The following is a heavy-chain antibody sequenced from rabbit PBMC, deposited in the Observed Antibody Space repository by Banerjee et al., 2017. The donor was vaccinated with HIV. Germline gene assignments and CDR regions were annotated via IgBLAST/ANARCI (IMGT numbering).Heavy chain of an antibody. V-gene: IGHV1S45*01. CDR3: ARDGAGYAGYGYARL. Sequence: CKASGIDFSNYYWICWVRQAPGKGLEWIGCIYAGSSDSTNHASWAKGRFTISSTSSTTVTLQMTSLTAADTATYFCARDGAGYAGYGYARLWGPGTLVTVS. D-gene: IGHD6-1*01. CDR2: IYAGSSDST. J-gene: IGHJ4*01. CDR1: GIDFSNYYW.